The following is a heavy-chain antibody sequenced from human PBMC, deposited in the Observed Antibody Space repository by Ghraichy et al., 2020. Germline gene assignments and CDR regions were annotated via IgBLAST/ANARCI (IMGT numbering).Heavy chain of an antibody. CDR2: TYYRSKWYN. V-gene: IGHV6-1*01. CDR3: ARDPGGTLDTAMDPVGVYYYYDGMDV. CDR1: GDSVSSNSAA. D-gene: IGHD5-18*01. J-gene: IGHJ6*02. Sequence: SQTLSLTCAISGDSVSSNSAAWNWIRQSPSRGLEWLGRTYYRSKWYNDYAVSVKSRITINPDTSKNQFSLQLNSVTPEDTAVYYCARDPGGTLDTAMDPVGVYYYYDGMDVWGQGTTVTVSS.